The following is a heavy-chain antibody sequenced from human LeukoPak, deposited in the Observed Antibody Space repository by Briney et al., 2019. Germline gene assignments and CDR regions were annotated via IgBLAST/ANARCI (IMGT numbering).Heavy chain of an antibody. D-gene: IGHD6-13*01. V-gene: IGHV4-34*01. CDR3: ARASGTGWFDP. Sequence: PSETLSLTCAVYGGSFSGYYWSWIRQPPGKGLEWIGEINHSGSTNYNPSLKSRVTISVDTSKNQFSLKLSSVTAADTAVYYCARASGTGWFDPWGQGTLVTVPS. J-gene: IGHJ5*02. CDR1: GGSFSGYY. CDR2: INHSGST.